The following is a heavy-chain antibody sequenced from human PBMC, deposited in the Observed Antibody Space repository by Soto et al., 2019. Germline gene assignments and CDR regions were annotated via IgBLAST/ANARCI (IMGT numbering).Heavy chain of an antibody. V-gene: IGHV4-4*07. Sequence: QVQLLESGPGLVKPSETLSLTCSVSLDSISNSYWTWIRQPAGKGLEWIGHIYSSGNANYNPSLKSRVTMSLDTSKNQFSLSLKSVTAADTAIYYCVSSLNYDFWRDGGRHFYFDYWGRGILATVSS. CDR1: LDSISNSY. D-gene: IGHD3-3*01. CDR2: IYSSGNA. CDR3: VSSLNYDFWRDGGRHFYFDY. J-gene: IGHJ4*02.